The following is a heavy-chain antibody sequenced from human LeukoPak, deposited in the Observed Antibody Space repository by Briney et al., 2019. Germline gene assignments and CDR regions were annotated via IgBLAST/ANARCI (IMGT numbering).Heavy chain of an antibody. CDR1: GYTFTSYG. D-gene: IGHD6-13*01. Sequence: GASVKVSCKASGYTFTSYGISWVRQAPGQGLEWMGWISAYNGNTNYAQKLQGRVTMTTDTSTSTAYMELRSLRSDDTAVYFCARGAGYSSSRRLYYYYYMDVWGKGTTVTVSS. CDR3: ARGAGYSSSRRLYYYYYMDV. J-gene: IGHJ6*03. CDR2: ISAYNGNT. V-gene: IGHV1-18*01.